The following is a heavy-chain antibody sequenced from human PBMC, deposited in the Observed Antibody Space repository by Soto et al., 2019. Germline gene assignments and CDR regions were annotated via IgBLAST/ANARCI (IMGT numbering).Heavy chain of an antibody. CDR1: GYSFAGYF. J-gene: IGHJ6*02. D-gene: IGHD2-15*01. V-gene: IGHV1-2*02. CDR3: ARDFVGVVMDYGMDV. CDR2: INPNNGDT. Sequence: QVQLVQSGAEVKKPGASVKVSCKTSGYSFAGYFVHWVRQAPGQGLEWMGWINPNNGDTNYSQKFQGRVSMTRDTPINTAYMELGRLTSDDTAVYYCARDFVGVVMDYGMDVWGQGTTVTVSS.